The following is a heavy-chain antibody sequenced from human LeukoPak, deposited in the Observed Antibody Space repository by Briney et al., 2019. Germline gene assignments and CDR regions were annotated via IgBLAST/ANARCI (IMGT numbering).Heavy chain of an antibody. CDR3: AKRRVLRYFDWLVVDY. J-gene: IGHJ4*02. CDR2: ISGSGGST. V-gene: IGHV3-23*01. Sequence: GGSLRLSCAASGFTFSNYGMSWVRQAPGKGLEWVSAISGSGGSTYYVDSAKGRFTISRDNSRNTVYLQMNSLRVEDTAVYYCAKRRVLRYFDWLVVDYWGQGTLVTVSS. D-gene: IGHD3-9*01. CDR1: GFTFSNYG.